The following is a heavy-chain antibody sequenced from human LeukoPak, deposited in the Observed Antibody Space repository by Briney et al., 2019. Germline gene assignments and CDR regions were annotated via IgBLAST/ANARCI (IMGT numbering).Heavy chain of an antibody. V-gene: IGHV4-39*01. CDR1: GGSIGSSDYY. Sequence: SETLSLTCTVSGGSIGSSDYYWGWIRQPPGKGLEWIGSIYYRGSTDYNPSLKSRGTISVDTSKNQFSLKLTSVTAADTAVYYCALVGRFFDWLPTYYYYGMDVWGQGTTVTVSS. CDR3: ALVGRFFDWLPTYYYYGMDV. J-gene: IGHJ6*02. D-gene: IGHD3-9*01. CDR2: IYYRGST.